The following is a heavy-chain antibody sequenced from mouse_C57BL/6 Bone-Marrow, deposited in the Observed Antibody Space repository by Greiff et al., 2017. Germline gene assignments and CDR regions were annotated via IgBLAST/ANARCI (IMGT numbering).Heavy chain of an antibody. D-gene: IGHD2-2*01. V-gene: IGHV1-69*01. CDR3: ARDYGYEGGYAMDY. CDR2: IDPSDSYT. Sequence: VQLQQPGAELVMPGASVKLSCKASGYTFTSYWMHWVKQRPGQGLEWIGEIDPSDSYTNYNQKFTGKSTLTVDKSSSTAYMQLSSLTSEDSAVYYCARDYGYEGGYAMDYWGQGTSVTVSS. J-gene: IGHJ4*01. CDR1: GYTFTSYW.